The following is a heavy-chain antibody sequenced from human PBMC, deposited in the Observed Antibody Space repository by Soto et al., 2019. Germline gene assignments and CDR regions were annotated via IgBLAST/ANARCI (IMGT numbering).Heavy chain of an antibody. CDR1: GFTFTSYW. J-gene: IGHJ4*02. CDR2: INEDGSEK. CDR3: VTDYDAKGWGTY. Sequence: EVQLVESGGGLVQPGGSLRLSCAASGFTFTSYWMDWVRQAPGKGLEWVAMINEDGSEKYYVDSVNGRFTISRDNAKNPLYLEMDSLRAEDTAVYYCVTDYDAKGWGTYWGQGNLVTVSS. D-gene: IGHD3-16*01. V-gene: IGHV3-7*04.